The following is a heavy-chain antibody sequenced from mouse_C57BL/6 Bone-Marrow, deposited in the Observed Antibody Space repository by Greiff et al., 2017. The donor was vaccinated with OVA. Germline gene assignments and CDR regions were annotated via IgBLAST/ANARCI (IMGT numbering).Heavy chain of an antibody. CDR1: GYTFTTYP. CDR3: ARAGSSRPYWYFDV. V-gene: IGHV1-47*01. D-gene: IGHD1-1*01. J-gene: IGHJ1*03. Sequence: QVQLQQSGAELVKHGASVKMSCKASGYTFTTYPIEWMKQNHGKSLEWIGNFHPYNDDTKYNEKFKGKATLTVEKSSSTVYLELSRLTSDDSAVYYGARAGSSRPYWYFDVWGTGTTVTVSS. CDR2: FHPYNDDT.